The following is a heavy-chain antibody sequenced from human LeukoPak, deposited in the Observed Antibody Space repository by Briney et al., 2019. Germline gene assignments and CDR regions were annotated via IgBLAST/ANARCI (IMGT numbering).Heavy chain of an antibody. J-gene: IGHJ3*02. CDR2: VSGSGGST. V-gene: IGHV3-23*01. CDR1: GFTFSNYG. CDR3: AKDLRTLDAFDI. Sequence: GGSLRLSCAASGFTFSNYGMSWVRQAPGKELEWVSAVSGSGGSTYYADSVKGRFTISRDNSKNTLYLQMDSLRAEDTAVYYCAKDLRTLDAFDIWGQGTVVTVSS. D-gene: IGHD2-2*01.